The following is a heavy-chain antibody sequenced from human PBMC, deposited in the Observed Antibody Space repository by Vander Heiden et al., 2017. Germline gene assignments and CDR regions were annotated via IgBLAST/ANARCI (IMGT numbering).Heavy chain of an antibody. CDR1: GFTSSGYA. V-gene: IGHV3-23*01. CDR2: ISGSGGST. Sequence: EVQLLESGGGLVQPGGSLGLSCAAPGFTSSGYAMSWVRQAPGKGLEWVSAISGSGGSTYYADSVKGRFTISRDNSKNTLYLQMNSLRAEDTAVYYCAKDFWSGYYTGGFDYWGQGTLVTVSS. CDR3: AKDFWSGYYTGGFDY. J-gene: IGHJ4*02. D-gene: IGHD3-3*01.